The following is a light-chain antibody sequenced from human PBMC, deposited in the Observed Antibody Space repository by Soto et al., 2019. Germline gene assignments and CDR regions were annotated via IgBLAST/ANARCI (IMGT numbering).Light chain of an antibody. CDR1: QSVSSY. Sequence: EIVLTQSPATLSLSPGERATLSCRASQSVSSYLAWYQQKPGQAPRLLIYDASNRATGIPARFSGSGSGTEFTLTISSLQPEDFAVYYCQQYNNGWTFGQGTKVEIK. CDR3: QQYNNGWT. CDR2: DAS. V-gene: IGKV3-11*01. J-gene: IGKJ1*01.